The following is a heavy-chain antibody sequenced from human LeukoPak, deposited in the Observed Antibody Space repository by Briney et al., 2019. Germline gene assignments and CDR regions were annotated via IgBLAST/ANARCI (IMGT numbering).Heavy chain of an antibody. J-gene: IGHJ6*02. CDR3: ARDQVIAARSSYGMDV. CDR1: GGTFGSYA. V-gene: IGHV1-69*13. CDR2: IIPIFGTA. Sequence: GASVKVSCKASGGTFGSYAISWVRQAPGQGLEWMGGIIPIFGTANYAQKFQGRVTITADESTSTAYMELSSLRSEDTAVYYCARDQVIAARSSYGMDVWGQGTTVTVSS. D-gene: IGHD6-6*01.